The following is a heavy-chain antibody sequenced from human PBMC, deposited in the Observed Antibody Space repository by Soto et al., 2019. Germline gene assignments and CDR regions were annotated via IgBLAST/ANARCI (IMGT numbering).Heavy chain of an antibody. V-gene: IGHV3-72*01. J-gene: IGHJ4*02. CDR2: IRNKANRYTT. CDR1: GFTFSDLY. Sequence: GGSLRLSCVASGFTFSDLYMDWVRQAPGKGLEWVGRIRNKANRYTTEYAASVRGRFTISRDDSKNSLYLQMNSLKTEDTAVYYCAASVTSFDYWGQGTLVTVSS. D-gene: IGHD4-17*01. CDR3: AASVTSFDY.